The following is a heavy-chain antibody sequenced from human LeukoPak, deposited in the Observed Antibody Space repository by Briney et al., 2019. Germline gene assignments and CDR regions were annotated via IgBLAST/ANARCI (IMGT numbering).Heavy chain of an antibody. D-gene: IGHD5-12*01. J-gene: IGHJ4*02. Sequence: ASVKVSCKASGYTFTGYYMHWVRQAPGQGLEWMRWINPNSGVTNYAQKFQGRVTLTRDTSISTAYMELGRLTSDDTAVYYCARKYSGYELTYWGQGTLVTVSS. CDR1: GYTFTGYY. V-gene: IGHV1-2*02. CDR3: ARKYSGYELTY. CDR2: INPNSGVT.